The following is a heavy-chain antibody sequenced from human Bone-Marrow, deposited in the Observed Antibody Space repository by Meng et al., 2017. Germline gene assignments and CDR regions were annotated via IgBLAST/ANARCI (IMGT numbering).Heavy chain of an antibody. J-gene: IGHJ2*01. CDR2: INHSGST. Sequence: VHLQQWVAALLRPSGTLSLTCAVYCGSSSGYYWSWIRQPPGKGLEWIGEINHSGSTNYNPSLKSRVTISVDTSKNQFSLKLSSVTAADTAVYYCARGPRRAIAAAGTGYFDLWGRGTLVTVSS. CDR1: CGSSSGYY. D-gene: IGHD6-13*01. CDR3: ARGPRRAIAAAGTGYFDL. V-gene: IGHV4-34*01.